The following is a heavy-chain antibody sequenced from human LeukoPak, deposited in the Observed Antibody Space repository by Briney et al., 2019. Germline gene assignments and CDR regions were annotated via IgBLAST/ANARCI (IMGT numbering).Heavy chain of an antibody. V-gene: IGHV1-69*05. CDR2: IIPIFGTA. D-gene: IGHD1-26*01. CDR1: VGTFSSYA. CDR3: AIRRWELLGDYFDY. Sequence: SVKVSCKASVGTFSSYAISWVRQAPGQGLEWMGRIIPIFGTANYAQKFQGRVTITTDESTSTAYMELSSLRSEDTAVYYCAIRRWELLGDYFDYWGQGTLVTVSS. J-gene: IGHJ4*02.